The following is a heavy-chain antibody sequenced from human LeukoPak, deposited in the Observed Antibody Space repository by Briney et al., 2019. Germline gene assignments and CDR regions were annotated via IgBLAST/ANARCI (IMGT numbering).Heavy chain of an antibody. V-gene: IGHV5-51*01. CDR1: GYSFTSYW. CDR2: IYPGDSDT. CDR3: ARRRSPGRGGYYYYGMDV. J-gene: IGHJ6*02. D-gene: IGHD2-15*01. Sequence: GESLKISCKGSGYSFTSYWIGWVRQMPGKGLEWMGIIYPGDSDTRYSPSFQGQVTISADKSISTAYLQWSSLKASDTAMYYCARRRSPGRGGYYYYGMDVWGQGTTVTVSS.